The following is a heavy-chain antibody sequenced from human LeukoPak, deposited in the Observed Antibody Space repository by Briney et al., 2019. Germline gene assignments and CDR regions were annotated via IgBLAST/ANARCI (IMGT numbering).Heavy chain of an antibody. CDR2: ISYDGSNK. D-gene: IGHD6-13*01. CDR3: ARGYSSSWNTFDY. V-gene: IGHV3-30-3*01. Sequence: GRSLRLSCAASGFTFSSYAMHWVRQAPGKGLEWVAVISYDGSNKYYADSVKGRFTISRDNSKNTLYLQMNSLRAEDTAVYYCARGYSSSWNTFDYWGQGTLVTVSS. CDR1: GFTFSSYA. J-gene: IGHJ4*02.